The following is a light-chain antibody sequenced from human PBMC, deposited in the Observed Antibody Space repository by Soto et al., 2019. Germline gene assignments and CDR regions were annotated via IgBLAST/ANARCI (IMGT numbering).Light chain of an antibody. CDR2: GAS. CDR3: LQDYDYPRT. J-gene: IGKJ1*01. CDR1: QDIRTE. Sequence: ALQLTQSPSSLSASVGDRVTITCRASQDIRTELGWYQQKPGKAPNLLIYGASTLQTGVPSRFSGSGSVTDFTLTISSLQPEDFATYYCLQDYDYPRTFGQGTKVEV. V-gene: IGKV1-6*01.